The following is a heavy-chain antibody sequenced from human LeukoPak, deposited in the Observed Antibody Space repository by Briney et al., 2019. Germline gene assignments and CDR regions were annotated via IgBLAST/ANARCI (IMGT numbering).Heavy chain of an antibody. V-gene: IGHV3-23*01. J-gene: IGHJ4*02. CDR2: ISGSGGST. CDR1: GFTFSSYA. D-gene: IGHD6-19*01. Sequence: GWSLRLSCVASGFTFSSYAMSWVRQAPGKGLEWVSGISGSGGSTYYADSVKGRFTISRDNSKNTLFLQMNSLRAEDTAVYYCAKETYSSGWYPYFDYWGQGTLVTVSS. CDR3: AKETYSSGWYPYFDY.